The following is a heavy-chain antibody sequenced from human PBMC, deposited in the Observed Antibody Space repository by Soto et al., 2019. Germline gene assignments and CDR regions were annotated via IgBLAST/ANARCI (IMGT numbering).Heavy chain of an antibody. J-gene: IGHJ4*02. CDR1: GYTFTSYY. CDR2: INPSGGST. V-gene: IGHV1-46*01. CDR3: ARDGDSSGYYYYFDY. Sequence: ASVKVSCKASGYTFTSYYMHLVRQAPGQGLEWMGIINPSGGSTSYAQKFQGRVTMTRDTSTSTVYMELSSLRSEDTAVYYCARDGDSSGYYYYFDYWGQGTLVTVSS. D-gene: IGHD3-22*01.